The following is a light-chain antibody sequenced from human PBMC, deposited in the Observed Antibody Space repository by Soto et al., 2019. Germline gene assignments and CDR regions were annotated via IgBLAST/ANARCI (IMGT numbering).Light chain of an antibody. V-gene: IGKV3-20*01. J-gene: IGKJ1*01. CDR2: STS. CDR1: QSVSTPY. CDR3: QQEGSSLWT. Sequence: ENVLTQSPGTLSLSPGERATLSCRASQSVSTPYLAWYQQKPGQAPRLLIYSTSTRASGIPDRFSGSGSGTDCTLTISRLAPEDFAVYYCQQEGSSLWTFGQGTKVEIK.